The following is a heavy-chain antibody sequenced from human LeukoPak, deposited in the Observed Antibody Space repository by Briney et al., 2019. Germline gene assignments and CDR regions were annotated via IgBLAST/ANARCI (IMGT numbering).Heavy chain of an antibody. Sequence: GGSLRLSCAASGFTFRSHWMHWVRQAPGKGLEWVSAISGSGGSTYYADSVKGRFTISRDNSKNTLYLQMNSLRAEDTAVYYCAKKIRNSYVGWDAFDIWGQGTMVTVSS. V-gene: IGHV3-23*01. D-gene: IGHD5-18*01. CDR2: ISGSGGST. CDR3: AKKIRNSYVGWDAFDI. J-gene: IGHJ3*02. CDR1: GFTFRSHW.